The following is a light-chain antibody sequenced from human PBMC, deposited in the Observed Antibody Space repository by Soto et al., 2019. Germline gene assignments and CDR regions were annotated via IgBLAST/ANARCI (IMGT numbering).Light chain of an antibody. Sequence: QSVLTQPRSVSGSPGQSVTISCTGTSSDVGDYNFVSWYRQHPGKAPKLVIYDVSKRPSGVPDRFSGSKSGNTASLTISGLQADDEADYYCCSYAGSYTYVFGTGTKVTVL. CDR1: SSDVGDYNF. V-gene: IGLV2-11*01. CDR2: DVS. J-gene: IGLJ1*01. CDR3: CSYAGSYTYV.